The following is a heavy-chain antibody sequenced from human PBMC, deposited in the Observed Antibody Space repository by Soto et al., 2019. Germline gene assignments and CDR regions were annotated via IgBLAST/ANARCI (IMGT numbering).Heavy chain of an antibody. J-gene: IGHJ6*02. V-gene: IGHV3-48*01. Sequence: GGSLRLSCAASGFTFSSYSMNWVRQAPGKGLEWVSYISSSSSTIHYSDSVKGRFTISRDNAKNTLYLQMNSLRAEDTAVYYCARSSITIFGVVSPRYYYGMDVWGQGTTVTVSS. CDR3: ARSSITIFGVVSPRYYYGMDV. CDR1: GFTFSSYS. D-gene: IGHD3-3*01. CDR2: ISSSSSTI.